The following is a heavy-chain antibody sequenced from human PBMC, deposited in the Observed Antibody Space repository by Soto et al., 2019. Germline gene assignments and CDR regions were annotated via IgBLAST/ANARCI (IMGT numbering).Heavy chain of an antibody. Sequence: ASVKVSCKASGYTFITNDINWVRQASGQDLEWMGWMKPSTGDSGSDPDFQGRITMTRDTATSTAYMELSSLKFEDTAVYYCARGGPAAGFDLWGQGSLVTVSS. V-gene: IGHV1-8*01. D-gene: IGHD6-13*01. J-gene: IGHJ5*02. CDR3: ARGGPAAGFDL. CDR2: MKPSTGDS. CDR1: GYTFITND.